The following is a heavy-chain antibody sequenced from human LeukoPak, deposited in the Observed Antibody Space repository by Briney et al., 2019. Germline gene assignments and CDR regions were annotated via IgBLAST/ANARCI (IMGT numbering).Heavy chain of an antibody. CDR2: INHSGST. J-gene: IGHJ4*02. D-gene: IGHD1-26*01. Sequence: SETLSLTCAVYGGSFSGYYWSWIRQSPGKGLESIGEINHSGSTNYNPSLKSRVTISVDTSMNQLSLKLSSVTAADTAVYYCARGIVGATRGLFDYWGQGILVTVSS. V-gene: IGHV4-34*01. CDR3: ARGIVGATRGLFDY. CDR1: GGSFSGYY.